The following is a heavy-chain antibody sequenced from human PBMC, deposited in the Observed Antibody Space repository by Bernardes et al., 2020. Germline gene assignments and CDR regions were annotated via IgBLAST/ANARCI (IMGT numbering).Heavy chain of an antibody. V-gene: IGHV4-39*01. CDR3: ASRGYYYDSSAEDAFDI. Sequence: SETLSLTCTVSGGSISSSSYYWGWIRQPPGKGLEWIGSIYYSGSTYYNPSLKSRVTISVDTSKNQFSLKLSSVTAADTAVYYCASRGYYYDSSAEDAFDIWGQGTMVTVSS. J-gene: IGHJ3*02. D-gene: IGHD3-22*01. CDR2: IYYSGST. CDR1: GGSISSSSYY.